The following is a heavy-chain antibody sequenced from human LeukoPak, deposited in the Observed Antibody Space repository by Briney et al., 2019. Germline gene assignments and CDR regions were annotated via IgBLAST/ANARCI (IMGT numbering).Heavy chain of an antibody. V-gene: IGHV6-1*01. J-gene: IGHJ4*02. D-gene: IGHD2-8*01. CDR1: GDSVSSNSVT. CDR3: ARATSMDFDY. CDR2: TYYRSQWKT. Sequence: SQTLSLTFAISGDSVSSNSVTWNWIRQSPSRGLEWLGRTYYRSQWKTDYSASVKSRIAVTPDTSKSQFSLQLNSVTPEDTAVYYCARATSMDFDYWGQGALVTVSS.